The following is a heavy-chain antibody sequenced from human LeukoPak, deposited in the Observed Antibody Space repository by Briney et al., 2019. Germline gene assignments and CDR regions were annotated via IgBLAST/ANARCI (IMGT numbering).Heavy chain of an antibody. D-gene: IGHD3-22*01. CDR2: FYTSGST. CDR3: ARDGRYYYYSSGYKGWFDP. Sequence: SQTLSLTCTVSGGSISIGSYYWRWIRQPAGGGLEWIGRFYTSGSTNYNRSLKSRVTMSVDTSKNQFSLKLNSVTAADTAVYYCARDGRYYYYSSGYKGWFDPWGQGTLVTVSS. CDR1: GGSISIGSYY. J-gene: IGHJ5*02. V-gene: IGHV4-61*02.